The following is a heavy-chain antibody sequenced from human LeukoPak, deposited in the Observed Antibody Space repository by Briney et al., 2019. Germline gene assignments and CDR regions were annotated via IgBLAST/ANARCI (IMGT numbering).Heavy chain of an antibody. CDR3: MRDYGGV. D-gene: IGHD3-16*01. J-gene: IGHJ4*02. CDR1: GFTFSSYG. V-gene: IGHV3-48*04. CDR2: ISSSSSTI. Sequence: GGSLRLSCAASGFTFSSYGMHWVRQAPGKGLEWVSYISSSSSTIYYADSVKGRFTISRDNAKNSLYLQMNSLRAEDTAVYYCMRDYGGVWGQGTLVTVSS.